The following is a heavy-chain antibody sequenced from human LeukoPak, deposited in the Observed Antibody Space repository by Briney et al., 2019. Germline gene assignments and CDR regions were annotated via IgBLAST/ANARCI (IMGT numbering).Heavy chain of an antibody. CDR3: ARDRGGTGDFDY. CDR1: GYTFTSYA. D-gene: IGHD1-1*01. CDR2: INAGNGNT. J-gene: IGHJ4*02. Sequence: ASVKVSCKASGYTFTSYAIHWVRQAPGQRLEWMGWINAGNGNTKYSQKFQGRVTIARDTSASTAYMELSSLRSEDTAVYYCARDRGGTGDFDYWGQGTLVTVSS. V-gene: IGHV1-3*01.